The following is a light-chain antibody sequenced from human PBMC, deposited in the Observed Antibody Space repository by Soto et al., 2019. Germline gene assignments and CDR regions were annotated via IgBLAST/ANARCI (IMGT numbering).Light chain of an antibody. CDR1: SSDVGGYNY. CDR3: CSYAGSPRYV. V-gene: IGLV2-11*01. J-gene: IGLJ1*01. Sequence: QSALTQPRSVSGSPGQSVTISCTGTSSDVGGYNYVSWYQQHPGKAPKVMIYDVSVRPSGVPDRFSGSKSGNTASLTISGLQAEDEADYSCCSYAGSPRYVLGTGTKVTVL. CDR2: DVS.